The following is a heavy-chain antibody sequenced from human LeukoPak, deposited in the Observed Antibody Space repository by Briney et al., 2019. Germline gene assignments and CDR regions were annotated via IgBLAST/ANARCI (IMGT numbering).Heavy chain of an antibody. CDR3: ARESLEPVTMVRGVTSSSFDY. CDR2: IFTVGPA. D-gene: IGHD3-10*01. J-gene: IGHJ4*02. V-gene: IGHV4-61*09. Sequence: SETLSLTCSVSGASISSSPYYWTWIRQPAGKGLEWLGHIFTVGPATYNPSLKSRVTISRDTSKNQFSLNVTSVTAADTAVYYCARESLEPVTMVRGVTSSSFDYWGQGTLVTVSS. CDR1: GASISSSPYY.